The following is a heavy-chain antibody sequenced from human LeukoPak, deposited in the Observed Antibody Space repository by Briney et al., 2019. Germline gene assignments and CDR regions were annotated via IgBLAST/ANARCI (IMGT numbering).Heavy chain of an antibody. CDR1: GGSISSGDYY. D-gene: IGHD6-19*01. CDR3: ARGVGSSRWFPGYEYYFDY. Sequence: PSETLSLTCTVSGGSISSGDYYWSWIRQPPGKGLEWIGYIYYSGSTYYNPSLKSRVTISVDTSKNQFSLKLSSVTAADTAVYYCARGVGSSRWFPGYEYYFDYWGQGTLVTVSS. V-gene: IGHV4-30-4*01. J-gene: IGHJ4*02. CDR2: IYYSGST.